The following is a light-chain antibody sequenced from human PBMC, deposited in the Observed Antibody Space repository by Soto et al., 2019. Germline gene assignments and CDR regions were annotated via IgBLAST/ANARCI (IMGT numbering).Light chain of an antibody. CDR1: SSNIGNNY. CDR2: DNN. J-gene: IGLJ2*01. Sequence: QSVLTQSPPVSAAPGQKVTISCSGSSSNIGNNYVSWYQQLPGTAPKLLIYDNNKRPSGIPDRFSGSKSGTSGTLDITGLQTGDEADYYCATWDGSLPGEVFGGGTKLTIL. V-gene: IGLV1-51*01. CDR3: ATWDGSLPGEV.